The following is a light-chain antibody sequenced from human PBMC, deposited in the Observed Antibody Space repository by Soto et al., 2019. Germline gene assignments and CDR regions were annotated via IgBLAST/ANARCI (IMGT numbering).Light chain of an antibody. CDR2: KVS. CDR1: QSLVHSDGNTY. CDR3: MQGTHWPFT. Sequence: DVVMTQSPLSLPVTLGQPASISCRSSQSLVHSDGNTYLNWFQQRPGQSPRRLIYKVSTRDSGVPDRFSGSGSGTDLTLRISSVEAEDVGVYYCMQGTHWPFTFGQGTKLEIK. V-gene: IGKV2-30*02. J-gene: IGKJ2*01.